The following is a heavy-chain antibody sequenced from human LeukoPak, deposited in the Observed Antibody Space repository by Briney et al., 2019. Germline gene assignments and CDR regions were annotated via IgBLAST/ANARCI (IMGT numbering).Heavy chain of an antibody. CDR2: IIPIFGTA. Sequence: AASVKVSCKASGGTFSSYAISWVRQAPGQGLEWMGGIIPIFGTANYAQKFQGRVTITADESTSTAYMELSSLRSEDTAVYYCARTTTHYYRSVSRPGRDDYWGQGTLVTVSS. J-gene: IGHJ4*02. D-gene: IGHD3-10*01. CDR1: GGTFSSYA. V-gene: IGHV1-69*01. CDR3: ARTTTHYYRSVSRPGRDDY.